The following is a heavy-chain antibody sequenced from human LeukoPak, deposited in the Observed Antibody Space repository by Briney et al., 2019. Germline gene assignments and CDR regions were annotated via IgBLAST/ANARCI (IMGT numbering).Heavy chain of an antibody. J-gene: IGHJ4*02. D-gene: IGHD3-22*01. Sequence: PGGSLRLSCAASGFTFSSYWMSWVRQAPGKGLEWVANIKQDGSEKYYVDSVKGRFTISRDNAKNSLYLQMNSLRAEDTAVYYCASSPLSRDSSCYYYFDYWCQGTLVTVSS. CDR3: ASSPLSRDSSCYYYFDY. CDR1: GFTFSSYW. CDR2: IKQDGSEK. V-gene: IGHV3-7*01.